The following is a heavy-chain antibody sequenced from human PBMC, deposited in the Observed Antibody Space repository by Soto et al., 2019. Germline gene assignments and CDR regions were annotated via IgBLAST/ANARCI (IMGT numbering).Heavy chain of an antibody. CDR2: ISPGSRYP. J-gene: IGHJ5*02. V-gene: IGHV3-11*06. CDR3: VRGGGGGLFDP. CDR1: GFTFSDYY. D-gene: IGHD2-15*01. Sequence: ILSCASSGFTFSDYYMSWIRQAPGRGLEWLSYISPGSRYPAYADSVKGRFTISRDNARRSLSLQMNSLTVDDTAIYYCVRGGGGGLFDPWGQGSMVTVSS.